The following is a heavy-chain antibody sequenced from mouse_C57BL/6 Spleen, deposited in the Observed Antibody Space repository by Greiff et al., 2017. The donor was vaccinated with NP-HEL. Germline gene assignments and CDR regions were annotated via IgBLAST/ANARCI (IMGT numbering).Heavy chain of an antibody. CDR2: IYPRDGST. V-gene: IGHV1-85*01. J-gene: IGHJ2*01. CDR3: ARSGYYGSEYYFDY. CDR1: GYTFTSYD. Sequence: QVHVKQSGPELVKPGASVKLSCKASGYTFTSYDINWVKQRPGQGLEWIGWIYPRDGSTKYNEKFKGKATLTVDTSSSTAYMELHSLTSEDSAVYFCARSGYYGSEYYFDYWGQGTTLTVSS. D-gene: IGHD1-1*01.